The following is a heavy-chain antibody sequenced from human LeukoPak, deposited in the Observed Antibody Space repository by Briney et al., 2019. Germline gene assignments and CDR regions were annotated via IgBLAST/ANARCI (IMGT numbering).Heavy chain of an antibody. V-gene: IGHV4-34*01. CDR3: ARSGTRRSYGSGSPPSY. J-gene: IGHJ4*02. CDR1: GGSFSGYY. D-gene: IGHD3-10*01. Sequence: PSETLSLNCAVYGGSFSGYYWSWIRQPPGKGLEWIGEINHSGSTNYNPSLKSRVTISVDTSKNQFSLKLSSVTAADTAVYYCARSGTRRSYGSGSPPSYWGQGTLVTVSS. CDR2: INHSGST.